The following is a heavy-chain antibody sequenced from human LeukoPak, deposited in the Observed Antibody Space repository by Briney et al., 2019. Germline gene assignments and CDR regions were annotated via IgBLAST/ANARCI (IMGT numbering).Heavy chain of an antibody. CDR1: GGIFSSYA. D-gene: IGHD3-22*01. CDR3: ARARHYYDSSGYPNFDY. J-gene: IGHJ4*02. CDR2: TIPMFGIT. V-gene: IGHV1-69*01. Sequence: SVKVSCKASGGIFSSYAFSWVRQAPGQGLEWMGGTIPMFGITNYAQKFQGRVTITADESTRTAYMELSSLRSEDTAVYYCARARHYYDSSGYPNFDYWGQGTLVTVSS.